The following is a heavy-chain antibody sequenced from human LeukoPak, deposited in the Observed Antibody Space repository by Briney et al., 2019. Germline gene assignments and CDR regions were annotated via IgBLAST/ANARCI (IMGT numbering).Heavy chain of an antibody. D-gene: IGHD2-2*01. CDR1: GYTFSTYG. V-gene: IGHV1-18*01. Sequence: ASVKVSCKSSGYTFSTYGIIWVRQAPGHGLEWMGCINVYSGNTNYAQEVQGRVTMTTDTSTNTAYMELRSLKSDDTAVYYCARGLYCSSSTSCYDYGMDVWGQGTTVTVSS. J-gene: IGHJ6*02. CDR3: ARGLYCSSSTSCYDYGMDV. CDR2: INVYSGNT.